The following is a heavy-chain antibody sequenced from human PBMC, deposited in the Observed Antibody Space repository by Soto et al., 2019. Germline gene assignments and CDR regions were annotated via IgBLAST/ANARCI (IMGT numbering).Heavy chain of an antibody. J-gene: IGHJ6*02. CDR2: IRSKANSYAT. D-gene: IGHD2-2*01. V-gene: IGHV3-73*01. Sequence: GGSLRLSCAASGFTFSGSAMHWVRQASGKGLEWVGRIRSKANSYATAYAASVKGRFTISRDDSKNTAYLQMNSLKTEDTAVYYCTSMRLGYCSSTSCYYYYGMDVWGQGTTVTVSS. CDR1: GFTFSGSA. CDR3: TSMRLGYCSSTSCYYYYGMDV.